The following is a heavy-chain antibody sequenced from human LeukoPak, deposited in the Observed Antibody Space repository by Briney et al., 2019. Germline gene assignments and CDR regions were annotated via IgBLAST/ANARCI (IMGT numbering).Heavy chain of an antibody. D-gene: IGHD3-10*01. CDR3: ARDGSGSHHFDY. CDR1: GGSISSGGYY. J-gene: IGHJ4*02. Sequence: SQTLSLTCTVSGGSISSGGYYWSWIRQHPGKGLEWIGYIYYSGSTYYNPSLKSRVTISVDTSKNQFSLKLSSVTAADTAVYYCARDGSGSHHFDYWGQGTLVTVSS. V-gene: IGHV4-31*03. CDR2: IYYSGST.